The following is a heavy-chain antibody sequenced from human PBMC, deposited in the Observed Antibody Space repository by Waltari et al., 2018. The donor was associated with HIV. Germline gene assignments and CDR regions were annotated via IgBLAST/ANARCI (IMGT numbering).Heavy chain of an antibody. CDR1: GFRFDDYT. CDR3: AKGLPITF. Sequence: EVQLEESGGALLQPGGSLRLSCAASGFRFDDYTMHWVRQASGKGLEWVSLISWDGRNIQYADSVKGRFTVSRDNSKNSLSLQMNSLRTEDTALYYCAKGLPITFWGQGTTVTVSS. J-gene: IGHJ6*02. CDR2: ISWDGRNI. D-gene: IGHD5-18*01. V-gene: IGHV3-43*01.